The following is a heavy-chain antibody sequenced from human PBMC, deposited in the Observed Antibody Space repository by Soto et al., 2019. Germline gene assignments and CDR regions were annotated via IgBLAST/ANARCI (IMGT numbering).Heavy chain of an antibody. Sequence: PSPTLSLTCVITGDSVSSNSAGWSWVRQSPSRGLEWLGRTYYRSKWYYEYAVSVRGRITINPDTSKNQYSLQLNSVTPEDTAVYFCARGEQYSGRIFDYWGQGTLGTVS. J-gene: IGHJ4*01. D-gene: IGHD1-26*01. CDR3: ARGEQYSGRIFDY. V-gene: IGHV6-1*01. CDR1: GDSVSSNSAG. CDR2: TYYRSKWYY.